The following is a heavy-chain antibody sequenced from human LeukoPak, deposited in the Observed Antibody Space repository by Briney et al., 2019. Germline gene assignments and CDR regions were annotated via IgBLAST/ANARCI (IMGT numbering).Heavy chain of an antibody. Sequence: SETLSLTCNVSGYSISIGYYWGWIRQPPGKGLEWIGSIYYSGSTYYNPSLKSRVTISVDTSKNQFSLKLSSVTAADTAVYYCARGTIFGVVIPAFDIWGQGTMVTVSS. CDR3: ARGTIFGVVIPAFDI. V-gene: IGHV4-38-2*02. CDR1: GYSISIGYY. D-gene: IGHD3-3*01. J-gene: IGHJ3*02. CDR2: IYYSGST.